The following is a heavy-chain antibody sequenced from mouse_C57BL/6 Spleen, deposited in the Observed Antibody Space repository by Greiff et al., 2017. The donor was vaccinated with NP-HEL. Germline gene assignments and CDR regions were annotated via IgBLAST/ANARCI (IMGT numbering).Heavy chain of an antibody. CDR2: INPNYGTT. CDR3: ARWGYDYDGVYAMDY. D-gene: IGHD2-4*01. CDR1: GYTFTSYW. Sequence: QVQLQQPGAELVKPGASVKLSCKASGYTFTSYWMHWVKQRPGQGLEWIGVINPNYGTTSYNQKFKGKATLTVDQSSSTAYMQLNSLTSEDSAVYYCARWGYDYDGVYAMDYWGQGTSVTVSS. J-gene: IGHJ4*01. V-gene: IGHV1-64*01.